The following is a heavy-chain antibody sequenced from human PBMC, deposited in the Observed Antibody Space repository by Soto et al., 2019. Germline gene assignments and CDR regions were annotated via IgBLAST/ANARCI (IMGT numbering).Heavy chain of an antibody. D-gene: IGHD3-3*01. V-gene: IGHV4-61*01. Sequence: SETLSLTCTVSGGSVSSGSYYWSLILQPQGKGLEWIGYIYYSGSTNYNPSLKIRVTISVDTSKNQFSLKLSSLTAADTAVYYCASDYYDFWCGYVSYNWFDPWGQGTLVTVSS. J-gene: IGHJ5*02. CDR3: ASDYYDFWCGYVSYNWFDP. CDR2: IYYSGST. CDR1: GGSVSSGSYY.